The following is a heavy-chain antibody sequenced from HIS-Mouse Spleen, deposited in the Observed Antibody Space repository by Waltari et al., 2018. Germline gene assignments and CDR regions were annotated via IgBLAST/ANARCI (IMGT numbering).Heavy chain of an antibody. D-gene: IGHD5-12*01. CDR2: TNPNSGGT. CDR1: GYTFTGYY. Sequence: QVQLVQSGAEVKKPGASVKVSCKASGYTFTGYYMHWVRQAPGQGLEWMGWTNPNSGGTNYAKKFQGRVTMTRDTSISTAYMELSRLRSDDTAVYYCARGGYSGYVHAFDIWGQGTMVTVSS. V-gene: IGHV1-2*02. CDR3: ARGGYSGYVHAFDI. J-gene: IGHJ3*02.